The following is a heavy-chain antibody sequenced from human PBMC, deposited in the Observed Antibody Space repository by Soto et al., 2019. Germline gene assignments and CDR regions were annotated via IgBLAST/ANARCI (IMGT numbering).Heavy chain of an antibody. CDR1: GFSLSTSGVG. CDR2: IYWTDDK. D-gene: IGHD1-1*01. CDR3: AHRRTGTTPSDL. V-gene: IGHV2-5*01. Sequence: QITLKESGRTLVKPTQTLTLTCTFSGFSLSTSGVGVGWIRQPPGKALEGLALIYWTDDKRYNPTLQSRLTLPKDTSKHQVVPTTTNMDPVDTATYYCAHRRTGTTPSDLWGRGTLVTVCS. J-gene: IGHJ2*01.